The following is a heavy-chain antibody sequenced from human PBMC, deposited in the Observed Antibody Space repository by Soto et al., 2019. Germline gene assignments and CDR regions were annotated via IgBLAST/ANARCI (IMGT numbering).Heavy chain of an antibody. Sequence: QVHLVQSGAEVKKPGASVKVSCKASGYSFTANSMHWVRQAPGQGLEWMGWINPNNGGTNYARKLQGWVTMTRDTSTSTSYMDLTRLKSDDTAVDYCAIQRSGVVYWGQGTLVTVSS. V-gene: IGHV1-2*04. D-gene: IGHD2-15*01. CDR3: AIQRSGVVY. J-gene: IGHJ4*02. CDR2: INPNNGGT. CDR1: GYSFTANS.